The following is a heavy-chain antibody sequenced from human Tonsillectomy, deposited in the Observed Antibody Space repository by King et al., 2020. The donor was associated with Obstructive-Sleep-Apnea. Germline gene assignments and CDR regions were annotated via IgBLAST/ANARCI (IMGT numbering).Heavy chain of an antibody. CDR3: ARRWGVAEPDRVYYYGLDV. CDR2: ISAYNGNT. Sequence: VQLVQSGAEVKKPGASVKVSCKASGYTFISYGISWVRQAPGQGLEWTGGISAYNGNTNYAQKLQGRATMTTDTSTSTPYMEMRSRRSEDTAVYYCARRWGVAEPDRVYYYGLDVWGQGTTVTVSS. J-gene: IGHJ6*02. D-gene: IGHD2-15*01. V-gene: IGHV1-18*01. CDR1: GYTFISYG.